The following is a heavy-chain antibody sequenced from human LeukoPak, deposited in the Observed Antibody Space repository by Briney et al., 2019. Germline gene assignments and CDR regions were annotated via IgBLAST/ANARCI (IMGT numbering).Heavy chain of an antibody. Sequence: SETLSLTCTVSGGSISSYYWSWIRQPPGKGLEWIGYIYYSGSTNYNPSLKSRVTISVDTSKNHFSLKLSSATAADTAVYYCAGGYKYWYFDLWGRGTLVAVSS. J-gene: IGHJ2*01. CDR3: AGGYKYWYFDL. CDR2: IYYSGST. D-gene: IGHD1-1*01. V-gene: IGHV4-59*08. CDR1: GGSISSYY.